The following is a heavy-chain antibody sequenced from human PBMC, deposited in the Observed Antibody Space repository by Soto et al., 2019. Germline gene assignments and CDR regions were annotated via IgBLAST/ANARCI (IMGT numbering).Heavy chain of an antibody. CDR2: IYYSGST. J-gene: IGHJ6*02. Sequence: SETLSLTCTVSGGSISSSSYYWGWIRQPPGKGLEWIGSIYYSGSTYYNPSLKGRVTISVDTSKNQFSLKLSSVTAADTAVYYCATPGRGFSSSWYHYYYGMDVWGQGTTVTRLL. V-gene: IGHV4-39*01. D-gene: IGHD6-13*01. CDR1: GGSISSSSYY. CDR3: ATPGRGFSSSWYHYYYGMDV.